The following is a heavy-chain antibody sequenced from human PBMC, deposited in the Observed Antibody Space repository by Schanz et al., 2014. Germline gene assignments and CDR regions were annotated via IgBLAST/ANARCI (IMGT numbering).Heavy chain of an antibody. V-gene: IGHV3-30*18. Sequence: QVQLVESGGGVVQPGRSLRLSCAASGFTFNNYAMYWVRQAPGKGLEWVAVISYDGSNIYHADSVQGRFTISRDNSKDTLYLQMNSLRPEDTAVYFCAKELSITMVRGGPDFWGQGTLVTVSS. CDR3: AKELSITMVRGGPDF. CDR2: ISYDGSNI. D-gene: IGHD3-10*01. CDR1: GFTFNNYA. J-gene: IGHJ4*02.